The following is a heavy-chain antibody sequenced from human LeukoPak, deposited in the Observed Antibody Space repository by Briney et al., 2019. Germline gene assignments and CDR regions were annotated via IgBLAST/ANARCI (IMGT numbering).Heavy chain of an antibody. J-gene: IGHJ4*02. V-gene: IGHV3-23*01. CDR1: GFTFSSYA. Sequence: GGSLRLSCAASGFTFSSYAMSWVRQAPGKGLEWVSAISGSGASTYYADSVKGRFTISRDNSKNTLYLQMNSLRAEDTAVYYCAKDPLPYYDFWSGYSQVGYFDYWGQGTLVTVSS. D-gene: IGHD3-3*01. CDR2: ISGSGAST. CDR3: AKDPLPYYDFWSGYSQVGYFDY.